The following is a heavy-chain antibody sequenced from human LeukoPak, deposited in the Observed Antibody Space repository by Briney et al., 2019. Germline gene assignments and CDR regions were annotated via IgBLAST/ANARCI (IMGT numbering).Heavy chain of an antibody. J-gene: IGHJ4*02. CDR2: ISSSSTYI. CDR1: GFTFSAYS. V-gene: IGHV3-21*01. Sequence: KSGGSLRLSCAASGFTFSAYSMNWVRQAPGKGLEWVSSISSSSTYIYYADSVKGLFTISRDNAKNSLYLQMNSLRAEDTAVYYCARALVPSVAVIDYWGQGTLVTVSS. CDR3: ARALVPSVAVIDY. D-gene: IGHD6-19*01.